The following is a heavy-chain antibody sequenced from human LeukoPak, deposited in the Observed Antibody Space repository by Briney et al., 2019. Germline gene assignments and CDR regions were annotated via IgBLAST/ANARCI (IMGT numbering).Heavy chain of an antibody. CDR2: IYYSGST. D-gene: IGHD2-15*01. J-gene: IGHJ5*02. Sequence: SETLSLTCTVSGGSISSYYWSWIWQPPGKGLEWIGYIYYSGSTNYNPSLKSRVTISVDTSKNQFSLKLSSVTAADTAVYYCARELGYCSGGSCYGWFDPWGQGTLVTVSS. CDR3: ARELGYCSGGSCYGWFDP. CDR1: GGSISSYY. V-gene: IGHV4-59*01.